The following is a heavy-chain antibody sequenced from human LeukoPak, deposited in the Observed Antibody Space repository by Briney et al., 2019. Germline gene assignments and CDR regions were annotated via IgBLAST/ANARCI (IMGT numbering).Heavy chain of an antibody. D-gene: IGHD3-3*01. CDR2: IYYSGNT. Sequence: PSETLSLTCTVSGGSSSRSYHWGWIRQPPGKGLEWIGSIYYSGNTYYNPSLKNRVTISVDTSKNQFSLKLSSVTAADTAVYYCARARALPLEWLFPNWFDPWGQGTLVTVSS. V-gene: IGHV4-39*01. J-gene: IGHJ5*02. CDR3: ARARALPLEWLFPNWFDP. CDR1: GGSSSRSYH.